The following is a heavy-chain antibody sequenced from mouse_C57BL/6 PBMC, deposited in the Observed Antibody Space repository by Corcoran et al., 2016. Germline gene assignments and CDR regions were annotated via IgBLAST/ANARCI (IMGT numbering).Heavy chain of an antibody. CDR2: IWWDDDK. CDR1: GFLLSTFGMG. J-gene: IGHJ2*01. D-gene: IGHD3-3*01. CDR3: AREGSHYVDY. Sequence: QVTMKESGPGILQPSQTLSLTCSFSGFLLSTFGMGLGWIRQPSGKGLEWLAHIWWDDDKYYNPALKSRLTISKDTSKNQVFLKIANVDTAETATYYCAREGSHYVDYWGQGTTLTVSS. V-gene: IGHV8-8*01.